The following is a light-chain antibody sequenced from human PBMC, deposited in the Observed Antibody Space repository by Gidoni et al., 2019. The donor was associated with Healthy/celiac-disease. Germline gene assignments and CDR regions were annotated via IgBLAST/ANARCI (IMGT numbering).Light chain of an antibody. V-gene: IGKV1-8*01. J-gene: IGKJ4*01. CDR1: QGISSY. Sequence: AIRMTQYPSSFSASTGDRVPITCRASQGISSYLAWYQQKPGKAPKLLIYAASTLQSGVPSRFSGSGSGTDFTLTISCLQSEDFATYYCQQYYSYPLTFXGXTKVEIK. CDR3: QQYYSYPLT. CDR2: AAS.